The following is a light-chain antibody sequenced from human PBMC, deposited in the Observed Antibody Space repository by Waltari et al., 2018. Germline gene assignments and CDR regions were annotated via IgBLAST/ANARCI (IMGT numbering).Light chain of an antibody. CDR1: LLAKKY. V-gene: IGLV3-27*01. J-gene: IGLJ2*01. Sequence: SYELTQPSSVSVSPGQTARITCSGDLLAKKYARWFQQKPGQAPVLVIHKDSERPSGIPEGFAGSSSGTTVTLTISGAQVEDEADYYCYSAADNNRVFGGGTKLTVL. CDR3: YSAADNNRV. CDR2: KDS.